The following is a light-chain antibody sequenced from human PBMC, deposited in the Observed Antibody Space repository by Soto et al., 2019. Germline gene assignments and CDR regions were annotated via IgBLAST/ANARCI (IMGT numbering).Light chain of an antibody. V-gene: IGKV1-39*01. J-gene: IGKJ1*01. CDR2: AAS. CDR3: QQSSTTPWT. CDR1: QNINRY. Sequence: IPMTQSPSSLSASVGDRVTITCRASQNINRYLSWYQQKPGKAPKLLIYAASSLQSGVPSRFSGSGSGTDFTLTISSLQPEDFATYSCQQSSTTPWTFGQGTKVEIK.